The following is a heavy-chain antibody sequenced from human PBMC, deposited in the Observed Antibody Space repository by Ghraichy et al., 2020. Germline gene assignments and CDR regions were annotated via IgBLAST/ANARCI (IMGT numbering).Heavy chain of an antibody. V-gene: IGHV4-34*01. J-gene: IGHJ4*02. Sequence: GSLRLSCAVYGGFFSGYYWSWIRQPPGKGLEWIGEINYSGSTNYNPSLKSRVTISVDTSKNQFSLKLSSVTAADTAMYYCARAGAHGDWLEGIDYWGQGTLVTVSS. CDR3: ARAGAHGDWLEGIDY. CDR1: GGFFSGYY. D-gene: IGHD2-21*02. CDR2: INYSGST.